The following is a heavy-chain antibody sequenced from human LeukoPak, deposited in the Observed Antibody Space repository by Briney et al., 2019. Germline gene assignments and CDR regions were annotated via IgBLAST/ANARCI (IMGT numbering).Heavy chain of an antibody. Sequence: SVKVSCKASGGTFISYAISWVRQAPGQGLEWMGGIIPIFGTANYAQKFQGRVTITADESTSTAYMELSSLRSEDTAVYYCARVEGFLEWLNAFDIWGQGTMVTVSS. CDR3: ARVEGFLEWLNAFDI. D-gene: IGHD3-3*01. J-gene: IGHJ3*02. CDR1: GGTFISYA. CDR2: IIPIFGTA. V-gene: IGHV1-69*13.